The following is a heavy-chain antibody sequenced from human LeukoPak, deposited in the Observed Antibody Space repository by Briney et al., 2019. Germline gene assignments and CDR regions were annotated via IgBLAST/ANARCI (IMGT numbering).Heavy chain of an antibody. CDR1: GFTFNNYA. CDR2: ISGSGGST. V-gene: IGHV3-23*01. D-gene: IGHD1-1*01. CDR3: ARDTAGEYFDY. Sequence: GGTLRLSCAASGFTFNNYAMSWVRQAPGKGLEWVSSISGSGGSTYYADSVKGRFTISRDNSKNTLYLQMNSLRAEDTAVYYCARDTAGEYFDYWGQGTLVTVSS. J-gene: IGHJ4*02.